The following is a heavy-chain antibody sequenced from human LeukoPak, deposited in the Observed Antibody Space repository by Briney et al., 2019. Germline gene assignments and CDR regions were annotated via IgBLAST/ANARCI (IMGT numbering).Heavy chain of an antibody. CDR3: ARLEMATNQIVPFDY. CDR2: IYYGGST. V-gene: IGHV4-39*01. J-gene: IGHJ4*02. Sequence: SETLSLTCTVSGGSISSSSYYWGWIRQPPEKGLEWIGNIYYGGSTYYNPSLKSRVTISVDTSKNQFSLKLSSVTATDTAVYYCARLEMATNQIVPFDYWGQGTLVTVSS. D-gene: IGHD5-24*01. CDR1: GGSISSSSYY.